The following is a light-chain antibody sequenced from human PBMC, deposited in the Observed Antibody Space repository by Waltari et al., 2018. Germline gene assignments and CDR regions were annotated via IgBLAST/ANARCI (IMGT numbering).Light chain of an antibody. CDR3: QQYFASPFT. Sequence: DIVMTQSPDSPTVSLGERATLTCRSSRSLFYQKDKKNYLAWYQQKPGQSPKLLIFWASTRESGIPDRFSVSGSGTDVTLTISSLQAEDVATYYCQQYFASPFTFGPGTKVD. V-gene: IGKV4-1*01. J-gene: IGKJ3*01. CDR1: RSLFYQKDKKNY. CDR2: WAS.